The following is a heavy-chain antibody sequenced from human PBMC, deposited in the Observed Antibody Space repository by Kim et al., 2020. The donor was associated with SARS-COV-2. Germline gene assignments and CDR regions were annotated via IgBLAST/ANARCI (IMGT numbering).Heavy chain of an antibody. CDR3: ANSHRYYYYGMDV. Sequence: GGSLRLSCAASGFTFSSYGMHWVRQAPGKGLEWVAVISYDGSNKYYADSVKGRFTISRDNSKNTLYLQMNSLRAEDTAVYYCANSHRYYYYGMDVWGQGTTVTVSS. V-gene: IGHV3-30*18. CDR1: GFTFSSYG. J-gene: IGHJ6*02. CDR2: ISYDGSNK.